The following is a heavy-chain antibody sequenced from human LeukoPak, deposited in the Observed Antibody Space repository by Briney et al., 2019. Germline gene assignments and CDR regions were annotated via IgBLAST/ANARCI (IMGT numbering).Heavy chain of an antibody. D-gene: IGHD3-10*01. CDR1: GFTFDDYG. CDR3: ARDRRSYYGSGSPGWFDP. V-gene: IGHV3-20*04. J-gene: IGHJ5*02. Sequence: PGGSLRLSCAASGFTFDDYGMSWVRQAPGKGLEWVSGINWNGGSTGYADSVKGRFTISRDNAKNSLYLQMNSLRAEDTAVYYCARDRRSYYGSGSPGWFDPWGQGTLVTVSS. CDR2: INWNGGST.